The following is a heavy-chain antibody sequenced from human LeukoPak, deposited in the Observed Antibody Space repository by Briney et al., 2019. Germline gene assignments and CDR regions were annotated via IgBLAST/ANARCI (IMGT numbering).Heavy chain of an antibody. D-gene: IGHD6-13*01. CDR2: IKQDGSEK. J-gene: IGHJ4*02. CDR1: GFSFSHYW. Sequence: PGGSLRLSCAASGFSFSHYWMTWVRQAQGKGLEWVANIKQDGSEKYYVDSVEGRFTISRDNAKYSLFLHLNSLRVEDTAVYYCARVDGSSSCPDYWGQGTLVTVSS. V-gene: IGHV3-7*01. CDR3: ARVDGSSSCPDY.